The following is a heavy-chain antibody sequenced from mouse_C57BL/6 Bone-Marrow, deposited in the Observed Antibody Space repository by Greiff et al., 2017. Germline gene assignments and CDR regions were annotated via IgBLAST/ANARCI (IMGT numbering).Heavy chain of an antibody. Sequence: DVQLVESGEGLVKPGGSLKLSCAASGFTFSSYAMSWVRQTPEKRLEWVAYISSGGDYIYYADTVKGRFTLSRDNARNTRYLQMSSLKSEDTARYYCTRVEVYYYGSSLYYYAMDYWGQGTSVTVSS. CDR1: GFTFSSYA. CDR3: TRVEVYYYGSSLYYYAMDY. V-gene: IGHV5-9-1*02. CDR2: ISSGGDYI. D-gene: IGHD1-1*01. J-gene: IGHJ4*01.